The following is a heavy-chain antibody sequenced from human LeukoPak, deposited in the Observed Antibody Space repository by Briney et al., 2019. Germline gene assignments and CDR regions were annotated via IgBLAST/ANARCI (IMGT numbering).Heavy chain of an antibody. V-gene: IGHV3-33*06. CDR1: GFTFSSYG. D-gene: IGHD4-17*01. J-gene: IGHJ1*01. CDR2: IWYDGSNK. Sequence: PGGSLRLSCAASGFTFSSYGMHWVRQAPGKGLEWVAVIWYDGSNKYYADSVKGRFTISRDNSENTLYLQMNSLRAEDTAVYYCAKDRTVTTNWFQHWGQGTLVTVSS. CDR3: AKDRTVTTNWFQH.